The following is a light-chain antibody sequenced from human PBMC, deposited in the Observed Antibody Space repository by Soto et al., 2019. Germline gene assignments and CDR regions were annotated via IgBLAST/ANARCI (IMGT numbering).Light chain of an antibody. CDR1: SDDIGNFNL. V-gene: IGLV2-23*02. Sequence: QSALTQPASVSGSPGQSITVSCTGSSDDIGNFNLVSWYQQYPGKAPKLILYEVNKRPLRGSDRFSGSKSGNTASLTISGLQAEDEADYHCCSYAGSRWMFGGGTKLTVL. CDR2: EVN. J-gene: IGLJ3*02. CDR3: CSYAGSRWM.